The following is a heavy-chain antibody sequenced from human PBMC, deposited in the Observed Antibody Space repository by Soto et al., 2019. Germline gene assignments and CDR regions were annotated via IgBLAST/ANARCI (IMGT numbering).Heavy chain of an antibody. CDR3: ARDRTAMVSNDY. D-gene: IGHD5-18*01. Sequence: ASVKVSCKASGYTFTSYGISWVRQAPGQGLGWMGWISAYNGNTNYAQKLQGRVTMTTDTSTSTAYMELRSLRSDDTAVYYCARDRTAMVSNDYWGQGTLVTVSS. CDR1: GYTFTSYG. J-gene: IGHJ4*02. CDR2: ISAYNGNT. V-gene: IGHV1-18*01.